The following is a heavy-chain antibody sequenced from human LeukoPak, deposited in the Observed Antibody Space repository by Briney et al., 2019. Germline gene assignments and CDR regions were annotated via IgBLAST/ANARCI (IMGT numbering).Heavy chain of an antibody. V-gene: IGHV3-30*02. J-gene: IGHJ4*02. Sequence: GGSLRLSCAASGFIFSGYGMHWVRQAPGKGLEWVVMIWYDGSNKYYADSVKGRFTISRDNSKNTLYLQMNSLRAEDTAVYYCARGPEGPVAGSFDYWGQGTLVTVSS. CDR3: ARGPEGPVAGSFDY. D-gene: IGHD6-19*01. CDR1: GFIFSGYG. CDR2: IWYDGSNK.